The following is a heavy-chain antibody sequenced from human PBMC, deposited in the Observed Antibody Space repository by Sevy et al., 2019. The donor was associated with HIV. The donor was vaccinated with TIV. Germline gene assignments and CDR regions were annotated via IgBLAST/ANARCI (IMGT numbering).Heavy chain of an antibody. V-gene: IGHV3-23*01. CDR2: LSFGCGEI. J-gene: IGHJ4*02. Sequence: GGSLRLSCAASGFTFSKYSMSWVRQPPGKGLEWVSTLSFGCGEINYAGSVKGRFTISRDNSKSSVYLQMNNLRPEDTAVYYCAREGCTKPHDYWGQGTLLTVSS. CDR1: GFTFSKYS. CDR3: AREGCTKPHDY. D-gene: IGHD2-8*01.